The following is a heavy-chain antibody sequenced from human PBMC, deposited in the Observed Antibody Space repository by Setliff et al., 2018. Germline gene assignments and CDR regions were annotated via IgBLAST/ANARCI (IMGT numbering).Heavy chain of an antibody. D-gene: IGHD2-2*03. V-gene: IGHV4-61*09. CDR1: GDFISSGSYY. Sequence: KPSVTLSLTCSLSGDFISSGSYYWSWIRQTAGNGLEWIGHVSSRGNTNYNPSLKSRVTISIDTSSKHFSLILTSVTAADTAVYYCARDPGYPSGVAGGFDTWGQGTTVTVSS. CDR3: ARDPGYPSGVAGGFDT. J-gene: IGHJ3*02. CDR2: VSSRGNT.